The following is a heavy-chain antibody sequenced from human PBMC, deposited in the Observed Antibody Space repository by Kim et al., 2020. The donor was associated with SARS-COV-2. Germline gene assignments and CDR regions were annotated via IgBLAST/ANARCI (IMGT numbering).Heavy chain of an antibody. CDR1: GYTFTGYY. CDR3: ARDNWGGDCYDYYYYYMDV. CDR2: INPNSGGT. V-gene: IGHV1-2*06. J-gene: IGHJ6*03. Sequence: ASVKVSCKASGYTFTGYYMHWVRQAPGQGLEWMGRINPNSGGTNYAQKFQGRVTMTRDTSISTAYMELSRLRSDDTAVYYCARDNWGGDCYDYYYYYMDVWGKGTTVTVSS. D-gene: IGHD2-21*01.